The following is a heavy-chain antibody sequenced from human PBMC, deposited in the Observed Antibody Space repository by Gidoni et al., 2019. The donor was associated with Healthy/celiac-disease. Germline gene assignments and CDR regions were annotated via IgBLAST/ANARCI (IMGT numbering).Heavy chain of an antibody. V-gene: IGHV4-39*01. CDR3: ARHSPFDY. Sequence: QLQLQESGPGLVKPSETLSLTCTVSGGSISSSSYYWGWSRQPPGKGLAWIGSIYYSGSTYYNPSLKSRVTMSVDTSKSQFSLKLSSVTAADTAGYSCARHSPFDYWGQGTLVTVSS. CDR1: GGSISSSSYY. J-gene: IGHJ4*02. CDR2: IYYSGST.